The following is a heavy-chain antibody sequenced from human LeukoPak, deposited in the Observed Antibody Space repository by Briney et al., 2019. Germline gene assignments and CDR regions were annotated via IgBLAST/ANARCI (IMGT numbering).Heavy chain of an antibody. CDR3: ARHTYDEIDY. CDR2: VNPNSGDT. V-gene: IGHV1-2*06. J-gene: IGHJ4*02. Sequence: GASVKVSCKTSGYTFTGYYMHWVRQAPGQGLEWMGRVNPNSGDTNYAQKFQGRVTMTRDTSISTAYMELSRLKSDDTAVYYCARHTYDEIDYWGQGTLVTVSS. D-gene: IGHD3-16*01. CDR1: GYTFTGYY.